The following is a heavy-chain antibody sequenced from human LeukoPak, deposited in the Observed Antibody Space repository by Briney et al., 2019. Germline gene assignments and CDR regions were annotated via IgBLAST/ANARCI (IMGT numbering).Heavy chain of an antibody. CDR1: GFTFSSYS. V-gene: IGHV3-21*01. Sequence: PGGSLRLSCAASGFTFSSYSMNWVRQAPGKGLEWVSSISSSSSYIYYADSVKGRFAISRDNAKNSLYLQMNSLRAEDTAVYYCARDFDFWSGYPLWGQGTLVTVSS. CDR2: ISSSSSYI. CDR3: ARDFDFWSGYPL. J-gene: IGHJ4*02. D-gene: IGHD3-3*01.